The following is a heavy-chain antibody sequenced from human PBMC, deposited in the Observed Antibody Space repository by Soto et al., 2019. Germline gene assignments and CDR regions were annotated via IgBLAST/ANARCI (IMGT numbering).Heavy chain of an antibody. D-gene: IGHD4-4*01. J-gene: IGHJ6*02. Sequence: PGESLKISCKGSGYTFTNYWIGWVRQLPGKGLEWMGIIYPGDSDTRYSPSFQGHVTITVDKSTNTAYLQWNTLRASETAMYYCARQISNFRYDDYAMDVWGQGTTVTVSS. CDR3: ARQISNFRYDDYAMDV. CDR2: IYPGDSDT. CDR1: GYTFTNYW. V-gene: IGHV5-51*01.